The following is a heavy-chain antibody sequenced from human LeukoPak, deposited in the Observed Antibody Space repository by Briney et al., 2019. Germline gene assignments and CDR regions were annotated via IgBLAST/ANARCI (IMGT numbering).Heavy chain of an antibody. CDR2: VSYSGST. J-gene: IGHJ5*02. CDR3: ASQSGYYKNCFDP. V-gene: IGHV4-39*01. Sequence: SETLSLTCTVSSGSISSNNYYWGWVRQPPGKGLEWIGSVSYSGSTYYNPSLRSRVTISVDTSKNQFSLKVRSVTVADTAFYYCASQSGYYKNCFDPGGQGTLVTVSS. CDR1: SGSISSNNYY. D-gene: IGHD3-3*01.